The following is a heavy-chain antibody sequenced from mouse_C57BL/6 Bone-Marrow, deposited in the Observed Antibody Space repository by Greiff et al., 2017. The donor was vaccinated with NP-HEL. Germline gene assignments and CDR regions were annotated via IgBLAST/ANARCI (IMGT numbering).Heavy chain of an antibody. CDR3: ARHPIRWAMDY. Sequence: EVKLMESGGGLVQPGGSLKLSCAASGFTFSDYGMAWVRQAPRKGPEWVAFISNLAYSIYYADTVTGRFTISRENAKNTLYLEMSSLRSEDTAMYYCARHPIRWAMDYWGQGTSVTVSS. V-gene: IGHV5-15*01. CDR1: GFTFSDYG. CDR2: ISNLAYSI. J-gene: IGHJ4*01. D-gene: IGHD1-1*01.